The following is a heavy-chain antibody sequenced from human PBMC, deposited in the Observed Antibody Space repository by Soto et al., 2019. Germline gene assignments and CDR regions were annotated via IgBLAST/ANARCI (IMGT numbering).Heavy chain of an antibody. CDR1: GYTLTSYD. CDR3: ARGGLERPLSYYYYYMDV. D-gene: IGHD1-1*01. Sequence: ASVKGSCKASGYTLTSYDINWVRQATGQGLEWMGWMNPNSGNTGYAQKFQGRVTMTRNTSISTAYMELSSLRSEDTAVYYCARGGLERPLSYYYYYMDVWGKGTTVTVSS. V-gene: IGHV1-8*01. J-gene: IGHJ6*03. CDR2: MNPNSGNT.